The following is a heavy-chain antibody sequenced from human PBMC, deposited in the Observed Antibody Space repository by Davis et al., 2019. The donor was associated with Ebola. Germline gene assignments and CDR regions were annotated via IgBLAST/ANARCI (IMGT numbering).Heavy chain of an antibody. J-gene: IGHJ4*02. CDR3: ARDSDDYCFDY. V-gene: IGHV3-23*01. CDR2: ISGSGGST. CDR1: GFTFSSYA. Sequence: LSLTCAASGFTFSSYAMSWVRQAPGKGLEWVSAISGSGGSTYYADSVKGRFTISRDNSKNTLYLQMNSLRPEDTAVYYCARDSDDYCFDYWGQGTLVTVSS. D-gene: IGHD2-21*02.